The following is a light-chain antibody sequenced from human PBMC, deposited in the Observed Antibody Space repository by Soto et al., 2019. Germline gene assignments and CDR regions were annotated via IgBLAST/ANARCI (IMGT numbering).Light chain of an antibody. Sequence: QSALTQPPSASGSPGQSVTISCTGTSSDVGGYNYVSWYQQHPGKAPKLMIYEVSKWPSGVPDRFSGSKSGNTASLTVSGLQTEDEADYYCSSYGGSNNLDFGTGTKLTVL. J-gene: IGLJ1*01. CDR3: SSYGGSNNLD. V-gene: IGLV2-8*01. CDR2: EVS. CDR1: SSDVGGYNY.